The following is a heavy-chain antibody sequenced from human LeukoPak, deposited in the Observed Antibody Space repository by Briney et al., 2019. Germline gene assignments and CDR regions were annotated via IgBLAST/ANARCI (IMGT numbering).Heavy chain of an antibody. CDR1: GFTLSSYG. V-gene: IGHV3-74*01. Sequence: GGSLRLSCAASGFTLSSYGMHWVRQAPGKGLVWVSRINSDGSSMRNADSVKGRLTISRDNAKNTLYLQMNSLRAEDTAVYYCARGSSTSYYYYGMDVWGQGTTVTVSS. D-gene: IGHD2-2*01. CDR3: ARGSSTSYYYYGMDV. J-gene: IGHJ6*02. CDR2: INSDGSSM.